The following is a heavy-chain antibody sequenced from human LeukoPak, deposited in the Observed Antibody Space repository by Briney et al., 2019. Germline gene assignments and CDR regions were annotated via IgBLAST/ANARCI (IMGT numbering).Heavy chain of an antibody. V-gene: IGHV3-48*03. CDR2: IEYSGGSA. J-gene: IGHJ6*04. CDR1: GFTLSSYE. Sequence: GGSLRLSCIVSGFTLSSYEMSWIRQAPGKGLEWVASIEYSGGSAYYADSVKGRFTISRDNAKNSLYLQMNSLRAEDTAVYYCAELGITMIGGVWGEGTTVTISS. D-gene: IGHD3-10*02. CDR3: AELGITMIGGV.